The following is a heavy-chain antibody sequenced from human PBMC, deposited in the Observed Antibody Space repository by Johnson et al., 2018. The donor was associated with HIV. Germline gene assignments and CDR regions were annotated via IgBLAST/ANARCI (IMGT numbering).Heavy chain of an antibody. CDR3: ARGGDIVLVVYAMGHDAFDI. V-gene: IGHV3-13*01. Sequence: VLLVESGGGLVQPGGSLRLSCAASGFTFSSYDMHWVRQATGKGLEWVSAIGTAGDTYYPGSVKGRFTISRENAKNSLYLQMNSLRAEDTALYYCARGGDIVLVVYAMGHDAFDIWGQGTMVTVSS. CDR2: IGTAGDT. J-gene: IGHJ3*02. D-gene: IGHD2-8*02. CDR1: GFTFSSYD.